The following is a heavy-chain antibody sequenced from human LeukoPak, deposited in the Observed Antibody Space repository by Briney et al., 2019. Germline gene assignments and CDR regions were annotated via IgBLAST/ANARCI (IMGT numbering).Heavy chain of an antibody. CDR2: ISYDGSNK. CDR1: GFTFSSYA. CDR3: AREVVLLTDYYYGMDA. J-gene: IGHJ6*02. V-gene: IGHV3-30*04. Sequence: PGRSLRLSCAASGFTFSSYAMHWVRQAPGKGLEWVAVISYDGSNKYYADSVKGRFTISRDNSKNTLYLQMNSLRAEDTAVYYCAREVVLLTDYYYGMDAWGQGTTVTVSS. D-gene: IGHD2-15*01.